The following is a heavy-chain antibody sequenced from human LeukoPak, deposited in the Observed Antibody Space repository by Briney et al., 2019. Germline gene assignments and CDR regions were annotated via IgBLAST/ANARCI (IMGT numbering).Heavy chain of an antibody. J-gene: IGHJ4*02. CDR3: AKDQSAMLRGPYYFDY. V-gene: IGHV3-30*18. CDR1: GFIFSTYG. CDR2: MSYDGSTK. D-gene: IGHD3-10*01. Sequence: QPGGSLRLSCAASGFIFSTYGMHWVRQAPGKGLEWVALMSYDGSTKYYGDSVKGRFTISRDNSKNTLYLQMNSLRAEDTAVYYCAKDQSAMLRGPYYFDYWGQGTLVTVSS.